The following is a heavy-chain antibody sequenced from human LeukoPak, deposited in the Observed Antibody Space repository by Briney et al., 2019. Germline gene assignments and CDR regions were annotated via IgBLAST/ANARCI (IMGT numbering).Heavy chain of an antibody. CDR2: ISSNGDYI. V-gene: IGHV3-21*01. Sequence: GGSLRLSCAASGFSFSGYNVNWVRRAPGKGLEWVSSISSNGDYIYYADSVKGRFTISRDNAKDSLFLQMNRLRAEDTATYYCAREGFTYGLGGRRGDRHTAYDFDYWGQGTQVTVYS. CDR1: GFSFSGYN. D-gene: IGHD5-18*01. CDR3: AREGFTYGLGGRRGDRHTAYDFDY. J-gene: IGHJ4*02.